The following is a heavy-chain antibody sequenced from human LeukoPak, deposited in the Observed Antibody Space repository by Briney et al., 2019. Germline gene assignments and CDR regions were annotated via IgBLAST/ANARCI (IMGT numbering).Heavy chain of an antibody. D-gene: IGHD2-15*01. CDR1: GGSISSYY. CDR3: ARGYCSGGSCYHTAEY. Sequence: PSETLSLTCTVSGGSISSYYWSWIRQPPGKGLEWIGYIYYSGSTNYNPSLKSRVTISVDTSKNQFSLKLSSVTAADTAVYYCARGYCSGGSCYHTAEYWGQGTLVTVSS. V-gene: IGHV4-59*01. J-gene: IGHJ4*02. CDR2: IYYSGST.